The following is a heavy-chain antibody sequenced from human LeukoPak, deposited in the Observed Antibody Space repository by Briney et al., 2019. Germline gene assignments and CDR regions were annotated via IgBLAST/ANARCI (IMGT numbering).Heavy chain of an antibody. CDR3: ARSGTVTTWNY. V-gene: IGHV4-31*03. Sequence: SQTLSLTCTVSGGSISSGGYYWSWIRHHPGKGLKWIGCIYYSGTTYYHPSLTSRVAISVDTSKNQFSLKLSSVTAADTAVYYCARSGTVTTWNYWGQGTLVTVSS. CDR2: IYYSGTT. CDR1: GGSISSGGYY. J-gene: IGHJ4*02. D-gene: IGHD4-17*01.